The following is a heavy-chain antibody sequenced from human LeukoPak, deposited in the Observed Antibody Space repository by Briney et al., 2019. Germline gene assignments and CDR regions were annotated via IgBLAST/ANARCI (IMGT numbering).Heavy chain of an antibody. Sequence: SETLSLTCTVSGGSISSYYWNWIRQPAGKGLEWIGRIYTSVSTNYNPSLKSRVTISVDKSKNQFSLKLSSVTAADTAVDYCAXXPFYXXXXLLXAFDIWXQGTMVTVSS. CDR1: GGSISSYY. CDR3: AXXPFYXXXXLLXAFDI. V-gene: IGHV4-4*07. D-gene: IGHD3-10*01. J-gene: IGHJ3*02. CDR2: IYTSVST.